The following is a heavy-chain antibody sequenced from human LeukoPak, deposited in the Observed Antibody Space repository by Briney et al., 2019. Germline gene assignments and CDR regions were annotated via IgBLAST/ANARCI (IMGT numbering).Heavy chain of an antibody. D-gene: IGHD2-2*01. Sequence: ASVKVSCKASGYTFTGYYMHWVRQVPGQGFEWMGWINPNSGGTNYAQKFQGRVTMTRDTSISTAYMELSRLRSDDTAVYYCARIGGYCSGTSCYRRDFDYWGQGTLVTVSS. CDR3: ARIGGYCSGTSCYRRDFDY. J-gene: IGHJ4*02. CDR1: GYTFTGYY. CDR2: INPNSGGT. V-gene: IGHV1-2*02.